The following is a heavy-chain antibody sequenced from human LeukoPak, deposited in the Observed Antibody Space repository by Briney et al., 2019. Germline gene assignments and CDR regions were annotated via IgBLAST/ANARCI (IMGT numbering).Heavy chain of an antibody. J-gene: IGHJ6*03. CDR3: ARLTKNDSGTYRFGKKKRGYMDV. CDR1: GGSFSGYY. CDR2: MNHSGST. V-gene: IGHV4-34*01. Sequence: RSETLSLTCAVYGGSFSGYYWSWIRQPPGKGLEWIGEMNHSGSTNYNPSLKRRGTISVDTSKNQFSLKLSSVTAADTAVYYCARLTKNDSGTYRFGKKKRGYMDVWGKGTTVTISS. D-gene: IGHD3-10*01.